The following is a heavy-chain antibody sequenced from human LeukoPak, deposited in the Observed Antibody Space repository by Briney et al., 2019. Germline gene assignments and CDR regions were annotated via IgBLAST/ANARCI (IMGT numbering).Heavy chain of an antibody. V-gene: IGHV4-61*02. J-gene: IGHJ4*02. D-gene: IGHD4-17*01. Sequence: SQTLSLTCTVSGGSISSGNYYWSWIRQPAGKGLEWVGRIYTSGSTNYNPSLKSRVTISVDTSKSQFSLKLSSVTAADTAVYYCARSRTTVTTPFDYWGQGTLVTVSS. CDR3: ARSRTTVTTPFDY. CDR2: IYTSGST. CDR1: GGSISSGNYY.